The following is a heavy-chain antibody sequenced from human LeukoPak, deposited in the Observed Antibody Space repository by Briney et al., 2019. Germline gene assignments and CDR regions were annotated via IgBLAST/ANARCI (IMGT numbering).Heavy chain of an antibody. CDR2: IWYDASNK. V-gene: IGHV3-33*01. D-gene: IGHD6-13*01. CDR3: VRGVGVSRFNYFDP. J-gene: IGHJ5*02. CDR1: GFTFSSFG. Sequence: GGSLRLSCAPSGFTFSSFGMHWVRHAPGKGLEGVAVIWYDASNKYYADSVKGRFTISRDNSKNTLFLQMNSLRDDDTAVYYCVRGVGVSRFNYFDPWGQGTLVIVSS.